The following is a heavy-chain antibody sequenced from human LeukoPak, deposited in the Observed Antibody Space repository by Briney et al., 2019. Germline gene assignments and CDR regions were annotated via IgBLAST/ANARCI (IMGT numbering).Heavy chain of an antibody. D-gene: IGHD4-17*01. CDR3: ARDPTTVTTIFDS. CDR1: GGSISSYY. V-gene: IGHV4-59*12. J-gene: IGHJ4*02. Sequence: PSETLSLTCTVSGGSISSYYWSWIRQPPGKGLEWIGYIYYSGSTNYNPSLKSRVSMSGGTSKNQVSLKLRSVTAADTAVYYCARDPTTVTTIFDSWGQGTLVTVSS. CDR2: IYYSGST.